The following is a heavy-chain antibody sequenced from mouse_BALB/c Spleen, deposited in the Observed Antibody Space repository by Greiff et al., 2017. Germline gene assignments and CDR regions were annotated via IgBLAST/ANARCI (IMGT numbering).Heavy chain of an antibody. J-gene: IGHJ2*01. CDR2: ISSGGGST. CDR1: GFAFSSYD. CDR3: ARQSDYEGGSFDY. V-gene: IGHV5-12-1*01. D-gene: IGHD2-4*01. Sequence: EVQGVESGGGLVKPGGSLKLSCAASGFAFSSYDMSWVRQTPEKRLEWVAYISSGGGSTYYPDTVKGRFTISRDNAKNTLYLQMSSLKSEDTAMYYCARQSDYEGGSFDYWGQGTTLTVSS.